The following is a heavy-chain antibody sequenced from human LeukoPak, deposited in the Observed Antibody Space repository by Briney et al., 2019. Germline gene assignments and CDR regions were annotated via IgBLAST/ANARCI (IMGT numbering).Heavy chain of an antibody. CDR1: GFTFSDYW. J-gene: IGHJ3*02. V-gene: IGHV3-21*01. D-gene: IGHD3-22*01. Sequence: GGALRLSCGASGFTFSDYWMNWVRQAPGKGLEGVSSISSSSSYIYYADSVKGRFTISRDNAKNSLYLQMNSLRAEDTAVYYCARVRSSYYYESSGYYHYDAFDIWGQGTMVTVSS. CDR3: ARVRSSYYYESSGYYHYDAFDI. CDR2: ISSSSSYI.